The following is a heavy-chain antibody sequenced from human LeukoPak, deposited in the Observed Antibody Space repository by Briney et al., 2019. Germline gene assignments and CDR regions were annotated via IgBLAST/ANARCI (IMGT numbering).Heavy chain of an antibody. V-gene: IGHV3-30-3*01. D-gene: IGHD6-6*01. CDR1: GFTFSSYA. CDR2: ISYDGSNK. J-gene: IGHJ6*03. CDR3: AREWQGYSSSRRGDYYYMDV. Sequence: GGSLRLSCAASGFTFSSYAMHWVRQAPGKGLEWVAVISYDGSNKYHADSVKGRFTISRDNAKNSLSLQMNSLRAEDTAVYYCAREWQGYSSSRRGDYYYMDVWGKGTTVTVSS.